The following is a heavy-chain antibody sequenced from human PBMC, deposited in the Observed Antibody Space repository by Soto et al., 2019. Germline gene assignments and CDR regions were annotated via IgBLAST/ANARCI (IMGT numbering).Heavy chain of an antibody. CDR2: IHYSGTP. J-gene: IGHJ5*02. Sequence: SETLSLTCSISGDSISSSSQYWGWIRQPPGKGLEWIGSIHYSGTPYYNPSLKSRVTIFVDTSKNQLSLNLSSVTAADTAVYYCARHWIAGSSIPWGQGTLVTVSS. D-gene: IGHD2-21*01. CDR3: ARHWIAGSSIP. CDR1: GDSISSSSQY. V-gene: IGHV4-39*01.